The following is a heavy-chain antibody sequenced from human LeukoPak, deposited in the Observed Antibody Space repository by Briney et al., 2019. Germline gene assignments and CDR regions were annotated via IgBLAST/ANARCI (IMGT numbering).Heavy chain of an antibody. CDR3: AREESGYCDGGSCPYYFDY. CDR1: SGSISSGSYY. V-gene: IGHV4-61*02. J-gene: IGHJ4*02. Sequence: SETLSLTCTVSSGSISSGSYYWSWIRQPAGKGLEWIGRIFTSGGTNYNPSLKSRVTISVDPSKNQFSLKLNSVTAADAAVYYCAREESGYCDGGSCPYYFDYWGQGTLVTVSS. CDR2: IFTSGGT. D-gene: IGHD2-15*01.